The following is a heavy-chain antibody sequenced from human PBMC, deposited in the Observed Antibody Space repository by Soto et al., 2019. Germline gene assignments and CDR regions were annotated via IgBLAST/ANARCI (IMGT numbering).Heavy chain of an antibody. J-gene: IGHJ6*02. V-gene: IGHV4-4*08. Sequence: PSETLSLTCTVSGASSSDYYWSWIRQPPGKGLEWIGYIYFSGATNYNPSFKSRVTISVDTSKNQFSLKLSSVTAADTAVYYCARKPAAIGQLYYYYGMDVWGQGTTVTVSS. CDR3: ARKPAAIGQLYYYYGMDV. CDR2: IYFSGAT. CDR1: GASSSDYY. D-gene: IGHD2-2*01.